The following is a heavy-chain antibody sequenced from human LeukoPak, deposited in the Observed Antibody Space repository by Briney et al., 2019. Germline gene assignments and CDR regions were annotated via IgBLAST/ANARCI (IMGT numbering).Heavy chain of an antibody. V-gene: IGHV3-66*01. CDR1: GFTFSSYG. D-gene: IGHD5-18*01. J-gene: IGHJ4*02. CDR2: IYSDGST. CDR3: ARARRGYSYVIDY. Sequence: GGSLRLSCAASGFTFSSYGMHWVRQAPGKGLEWVSVIYSDGSTYYADSVTGRFTISRDNSKNTLYLQMNSLRAEDTAVYYCARARRGYSYVIDYWGQGTLVTVSS.